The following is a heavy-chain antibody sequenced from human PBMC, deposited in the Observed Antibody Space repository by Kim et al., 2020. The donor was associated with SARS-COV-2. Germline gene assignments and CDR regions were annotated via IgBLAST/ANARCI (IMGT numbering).Heavy chain of an antibody. D-gene: IGHD3-9*01. CDR1: GYTFTSYY. CDR2: INPSGGST. Sequence: ASVKVSCKASGYTFTSYYMHWVRQAPGQGLEWMGIINPSGGSTSYAQKFQGRVTMTRDTSTSTVYMELSSLRSEDTAVYYCARESQSDYYDILTGYQRMDYYYYGMDVWGQGTTVTVSS. J-gene: IGHJ6*02. V-gene: IGHV1-46*01. CDR3: ARESQSDYYDILTGYQRMDYYYYGMDV.